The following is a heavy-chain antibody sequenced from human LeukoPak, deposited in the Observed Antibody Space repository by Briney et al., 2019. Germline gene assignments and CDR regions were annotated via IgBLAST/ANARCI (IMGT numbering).Heavy chain of an antibody. CDR1: GFTFSSYG. J-gene: IGHJ4*02. CDR2: IRYDGSNK. CDR3: AKAQNSGYDYENFDY. D-gene: IGHD5-12*01. V-gene: IGHV3-30*02. Sequence: GGSVRLSCAASGFTFSSYGMHWVRQAPGKGLEWVAFIRYDGSNKYYADSVKGRFTISRDNSKNTLYLQMNSLRAEDTAVYYCAKAQNSGYDYENFDYWGQGTLVTVSS.